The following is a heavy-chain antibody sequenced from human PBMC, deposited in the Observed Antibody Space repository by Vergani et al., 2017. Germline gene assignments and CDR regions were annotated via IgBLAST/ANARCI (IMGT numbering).Heavy chain of an antibody. CDR2: IYQTGET. CDR1: GYSINLGYY. V-gene: IGHV4-38-2*01. J-gene: IGHJ4*02. CDR3: ARRVYYGSGSYYE. Sequence: QVQMKVSGPGQVKPSETLSLMCAVSGYSINLGYYWGFIRQSPVKGLEWIGSIYQTGETFYNPSLKSRVTISVDTSKNQFSLKLTSVTASDTAVYYCARRVYYGSGSYYEWCQGSLVIVSS. D-gene: IGHD3-10*01.